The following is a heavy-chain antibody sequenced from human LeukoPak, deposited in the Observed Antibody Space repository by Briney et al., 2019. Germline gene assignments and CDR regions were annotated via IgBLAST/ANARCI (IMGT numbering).Heavy chain of an antibody. V-gene: IGHV4-34*01. CDR3: ARVRVWTYCSSTSCPTHFDY. J-gene: IGHJ4*02. D-gene: IGHD2-2*01. Sequence: SETLSLTCAVYGGSFSGYYWSWIRQPPGKGLEWIGEINHSGSTNYNPSLKSRVTISVDTSKNQFSLKLSSVTAADTAVYYCARVRVWTYCSSTSCPTHFDYWGQGTLVTVSS. CDR2: INHSGST. CDR1: GGSFSGYY.